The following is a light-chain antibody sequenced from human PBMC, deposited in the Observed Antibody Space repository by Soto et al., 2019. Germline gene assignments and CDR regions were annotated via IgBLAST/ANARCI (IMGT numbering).Light chain of an antibody. CDR3: AAWDDSLTIL. CDR2: END. Sequence: QPVLTQPPSASGTPGQTVTISCSGTNSNIATYSVYWYQQLPGTAPKLLIYENDQRPSGVPDRFSGSKSDTSASLAIAGLRSGDEADYSCAAWDDSLTILFGGGTQLTVL. J-gene: IGLJ2*01. CDR1: NSNIATYS. V-gene: IGLV1-47*01.